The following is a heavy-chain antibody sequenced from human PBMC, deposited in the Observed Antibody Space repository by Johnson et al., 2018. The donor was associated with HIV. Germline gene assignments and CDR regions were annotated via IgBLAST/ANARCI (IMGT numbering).Heavy chain of an antibody. J-gene: IGHJ3*02. CDR3: AKDGRNGIAAAEPPAFDI. D-gene: IGHD6-13*01. Sequence: QVQLVESGGGVVQPGKSLTLSCVGSGLSFSNFGIHWVRQAPGKGPEWVAVISFDGNLKKYADSVKGRFTISRDNSKNSLYLQMNSLRAEDTAVYYCAKDGRNGIAAAEPPAFDIWGQGTMVTVSS. CDR2: ISFDGNLK. V-gene: IGHV3-33*03. CDR1: GLSFSNFG.